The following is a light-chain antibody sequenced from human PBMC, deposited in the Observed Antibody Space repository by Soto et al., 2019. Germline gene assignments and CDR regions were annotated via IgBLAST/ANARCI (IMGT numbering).Light chain of an antibody. Sequence: EILMTQSPASLSASVGERATLTCRASQSVSTSLAWYQQKPGKAPNLLIYGASTTDTGIPSRFSGSGSGTQFTLTISGLQSEDFAIYFCQQYDSWWGTFGQGTKVDI. CDR2: GAS. CDR3: QQYDSWWGT. V-gene: IGKV1-5*01. CDR1: QSVSTS. J-gene: IGKJ1*01.